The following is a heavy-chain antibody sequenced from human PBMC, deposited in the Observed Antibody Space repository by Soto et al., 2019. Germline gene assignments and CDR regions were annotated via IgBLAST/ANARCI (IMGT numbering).Heavy chain of an antibody. V-gene: IGHV1-69*01. D-gene: IGHD3-10*01. CDR1: GDTFKNCV. Sequence: QVQVVQSGVEVRRPGSSVKVSCKASGDTFKNCVISWVRQAPGQGLAWMGGIIPLFGTTDFAQRFQGRLTITTDESTTTAYMELSRLRSDDTATYYCAAELGFGKLSVVWGQGTTVIVSS. CDR3: AAELGFGKLSVV. J-gene: IGHJ6*02. CDR2: IIPLFGTT.